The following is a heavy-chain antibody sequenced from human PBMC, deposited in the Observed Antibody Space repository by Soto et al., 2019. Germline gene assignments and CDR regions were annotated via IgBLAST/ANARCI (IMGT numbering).Heavy chain of an antibody. CDR1: GGSISSYY. CDR3: ASTTPDGFWSGYPYYYGMDV. V-gene: IGHV4-59*01. D-gene: IGHD3-3*01. J-gene: IGHJ6*02. CDR2: IYYSGST. Sequence: SETLSLTCTVSGGSISSYYWSWIRQPPGKGLEWIGYIYYSGSTNYNPSLKSRVTISVDTSKNQFSLKLSSVTAADTAVYYCASTTPDGFWSGYPYYYGMDVWGQGTTVTSP.